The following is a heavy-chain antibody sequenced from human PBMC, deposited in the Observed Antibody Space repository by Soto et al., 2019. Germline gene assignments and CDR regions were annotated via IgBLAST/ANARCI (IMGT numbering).Heavy chain of an antibody. CDR3: ASQTANFYGSGSYYLPFEY. J-gene: IGHJ4*02. CDR1: GGSISSYY. V-gene: IGHV4-59*01. CDR2: IYYSGST. Sequence: SETLSLTCTVSGGSISSYYWSWIRQPPGKGLEWIGNIYYSGSTNYNPSLKSRVTISVDTSKNQFSLKLSSVTAADTAVYYCASQTANFYGSGSYYLPFEYWGQGTLVTVSS. D-gene: IGHD3-10*01.